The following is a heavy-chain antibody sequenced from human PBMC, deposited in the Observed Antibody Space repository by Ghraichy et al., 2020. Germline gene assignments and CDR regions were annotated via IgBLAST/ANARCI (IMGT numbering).Heavy chain of an antibody. Sequence: GGSLRLSCAASGFTFSSYAMSWVRQAPGKGLEWVSAISGSGGSTYYADSVKGRFTISRDNSKNTLYLQMNSLRAEDTAVYYCAKDRQYQLLFDWYFDLWGRGTLVTVSS. J-gene: IGHJ2*01. D-gene: IGHD2-2*01. CDR1: GFTFSSYA. V-gene: IGHV3-23*01. CDR2: ISGSGGST. CDR3: AKDRQYQLLFDWYFDL.